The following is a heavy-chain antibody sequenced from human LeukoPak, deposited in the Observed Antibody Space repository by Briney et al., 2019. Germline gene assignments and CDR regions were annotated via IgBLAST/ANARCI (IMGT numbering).Heavy chain of an antibody. CDR2: IYSGGST. J-gene: IGHJ6*02. D-gene: IGHD1-26*01. V-gene: IGHV3-53*04. CDR1: GFTVSSNY. CDR3: ARDRYSGSYYGYYGMDV. Sequence: GGSLRLSCAASGFTVSSNYMSWVRQAPGKGLGWVSVIYSGGSTYYADSVKGRFTISRHNSKNTLYLQMNSLRAEDTAVYYCARDRYSGSYYGYYGMDVWGQGTTVTVSS.